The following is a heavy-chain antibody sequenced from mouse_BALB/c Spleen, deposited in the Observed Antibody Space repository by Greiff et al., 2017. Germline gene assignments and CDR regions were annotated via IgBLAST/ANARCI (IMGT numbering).Heavy chain of an antibody. J-gene: IGHJ3*01. Sequence: VMLVESGAELVRPGALVKMSCKASGYTFTSYTMHWVKQRPGQGLEWIGYINPSSGYTNYNQKFKDKATLTADKSSSTAYMQLSSLTSEDSAVYYCARSGTTAKSPWFAYWGQGTLVTVSA. V-gene: IGHV1S26*01. CDR2: INPSSGYT. D-gene: IGHD1-2*01. CDR3: ARSGTTAKSPWFAY. CDR1: GYTFTSYT.